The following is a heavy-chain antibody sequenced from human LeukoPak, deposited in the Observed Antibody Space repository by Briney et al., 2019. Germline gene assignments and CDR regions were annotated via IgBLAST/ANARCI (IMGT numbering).Heavy chain of an antibody. D-gene: IGHD6-6*01. CDR1: GGSISSYY. Sequence: SETLSLTCTVSGGSISSYYWSWIRQPAGKELEWIGRIYTSGSTNYNPSLKSRVTMSVDTSKNQFSLKLTSVTAADTAVYYCARAMSIAARLQTIFDYWGQGTLVTVSS. V-gene: IGHV4-4*07. CDR3: ARAMSIAARLQTIFDY. J-gene: IGHJ4*02. CDR2: IYTSGST.